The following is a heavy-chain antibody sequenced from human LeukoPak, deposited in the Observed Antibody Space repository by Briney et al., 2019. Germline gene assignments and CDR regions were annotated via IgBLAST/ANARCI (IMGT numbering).Heavy chain of an antibody. CDR1: GFTFSNYW. J-gene: IGHJ4*02. Sequence: GGSLRLSCVASGFTFSNYWMHWVRQAPGKGLEWVANIKEDGSEIYYVDSVKGRFSISRDNAKNSLFLQMNSLRAEDTAVCYCARALSAWGQGTLVTVSS. CDR2: IKEDGSEI. D-gene: IGHD3-3*01. V-gene: IGHV3-7*03. CDR3: ARALSA.